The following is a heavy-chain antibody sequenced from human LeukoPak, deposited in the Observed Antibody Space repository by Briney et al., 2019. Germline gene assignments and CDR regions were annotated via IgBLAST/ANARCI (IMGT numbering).Heavy chain of an antibody. V-gene: IGHV4-34*01. CDR1: GGSFSGYY. J-gene: IGHJ6*02. Sequence: SETLSLTCAVYGGSFSGYYWSWIRQPPGKGLEWIGEINHSGSTNYNPSLKSRVTISVDTSKNQISLKLSSVTAADTAVYYCAKSKVRGYSYGPYYYYGMDVWGQGTTVTVSS. CDR3: AKSKVRGYSYGPYYYYGMDV. CDR2: INHSGST. D-gene: IGHD5-18*01.